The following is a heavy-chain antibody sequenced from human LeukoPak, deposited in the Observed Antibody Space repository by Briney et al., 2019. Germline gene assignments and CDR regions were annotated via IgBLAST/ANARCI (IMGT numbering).Heavy chain of an antibody. CDR1: GGSFSGYY. J-gene: IGHJ5*02. CDR3: ARAYCGGDCYSWWFDP. V-gene: IGHV4-59*01. D-gene: IGHD2-21*02. Sequence: SETLSLTCAVYGGSFSGYYWSWIRQPPGKGLEWIGYIYYSGSTNYNPSLKSRVTISVDTSKNQFSLKLSSVTAADTAVYYCARAYCGGDCYSWWFDPWGQGTLVTVSS. CDR2: IYYSGST.